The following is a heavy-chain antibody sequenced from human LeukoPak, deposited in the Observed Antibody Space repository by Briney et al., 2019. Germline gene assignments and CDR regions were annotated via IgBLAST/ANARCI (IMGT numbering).Heavy chain of an antibody. CDR2: IKQEGSEK. Sequence: GGSMRLSCAASGFTFSSYWMSWVRQAPGKGLEWVANIKQEGSEKYYVDSVKGRFTISRDNAKNSLYLQMNSLRAEDTAVYYCAREEYWCAYCSGGSCYDYWGQGTLVTVSS. CDR1: GFTFSSYW. CDR3: AREEYWCAYCSGGSCYDY. J-gene: IGHJ4*02. V-gene: IGHV3-7*01. D-gene: IGHD2-15*01.